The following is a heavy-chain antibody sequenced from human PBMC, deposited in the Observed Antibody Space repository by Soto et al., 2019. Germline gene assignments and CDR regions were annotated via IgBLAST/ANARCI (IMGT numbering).Heavy chain of an antibody. J-gene: IGHJ4*02. CDR2: IYPGDSDT. Sequence: PGESLKISCKGSGYSFTSYWIGWVRQMPGKGLEWMGIIYPGDSDTRYSPSFQGQVTISADKSISTAYLQWSSLKASDTAMYYCAISGIAAAGTNYFDYWGQGTLVTAPQ. CDR1: GYSFTSYW. D-gene: IGHD6-13*01. V-gene: IGHV5-51*01. CDR3: AISGIAAAGTNYFDY.